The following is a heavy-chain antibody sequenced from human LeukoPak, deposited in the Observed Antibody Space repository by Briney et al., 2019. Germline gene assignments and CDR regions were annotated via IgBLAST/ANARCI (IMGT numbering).Heavy chain of an antibody. CDR3: AREGETWGILI. D-gene: IGHD7-27*01. J-gene: IGHJ3*02. Sequence: GGSLRLSCAASGFMFSSYWMHWARQVPGKGLAWVSRIKTDGSSTHYADSVKGRFTISRDNAKNTLFLQMNSLRDEDTAVYYCAREGETWGILIWGQGTMVTVSS. V-gene: IGHV3-74*01. CDR1: GFMFSSYW. CDR2: IKTDGSST.